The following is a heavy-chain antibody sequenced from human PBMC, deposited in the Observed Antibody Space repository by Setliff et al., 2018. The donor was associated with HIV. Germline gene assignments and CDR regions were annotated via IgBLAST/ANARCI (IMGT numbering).Heavy chain of an antibody. J-gene: IGHJ5*02. Sequence: KPSETLSLTCTVSGGSISRSSYFWTWIRQRPGQGLEWIGYIYYNGRVSYSEKTYYNPSLESRMSMSVDTSKNQFSLKLTSVTAADTAIYYCARDLTSNSNCFEPWGQGTQVTVSS. CDR1: GGSISRSSYF. D-gene: IGHD4-4*01. CDR3: ARDLTSNSNCFEP. CDR2: IYYNGRVSYSEKT. V-gene: IGHV4-31*06.